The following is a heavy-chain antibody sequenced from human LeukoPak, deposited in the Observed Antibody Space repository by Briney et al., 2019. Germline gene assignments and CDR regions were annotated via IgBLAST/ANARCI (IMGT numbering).Heavy chain of an antibody. D-gene: IGHD3-10*01. V-gene: IGHV3-30*02. Sequence: GGSLRLSCAASGFTFSSYGMHWVRQAPGKGLEWVAFIRYDGSNKYYADSVKGRFTISRDNSKNTLYLQMNSLRAEDTAVYYCAKARGRITMVRGEYYFDYWGQGTLVTVSS. CDR3: AKARGRITMVRGEYYFDY. CDR1: GFTFSSYG. J-gene: IGHJ4*02. CDR2: IRYDGSNK.